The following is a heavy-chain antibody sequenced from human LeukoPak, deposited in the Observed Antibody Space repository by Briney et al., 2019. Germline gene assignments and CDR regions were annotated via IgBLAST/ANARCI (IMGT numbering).Heavy chain of an antibody. J-gene: IGHJ4*02. CDR2: INHSGST. D-gene: IGHD5-12*01. CDR1: GGTFSGYY. CDR3: ASGWGDWYSGYDAFDY. V-gene: IGHV4-34*01. Sequence: SETLSLNCAVYGGTFSGYYWSWIRQPPGKGLEWIGEINHSGSTNDNPSLRSRVTISVDTSKNQFSLKMSSVTAADTAVYYCASGWGDWYSGYDAFDYWGQGTLVTVSS.